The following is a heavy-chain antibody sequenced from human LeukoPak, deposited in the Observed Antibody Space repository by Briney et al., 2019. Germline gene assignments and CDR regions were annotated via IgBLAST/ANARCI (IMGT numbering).Heavy chain of an antibody. Sequence: ASVKVSCKASGYTFTGYYMHWVRQAPGQGLEWMGWINPNSGGTNYAQKFQGRVTMTRDTSISTAYMELSRLRSDDTAVYYCARNGGGHYDFWSNDCWGQGTLDTVSS. D-gene: IGHD3-3*01. CDR2: INPNSGGT. CDR3: ARNGGGHYDFWSNDC. V-gene: IGHV1-2*02. CDR1: GYTFTGYY. J-gene: IGHJ4*02.